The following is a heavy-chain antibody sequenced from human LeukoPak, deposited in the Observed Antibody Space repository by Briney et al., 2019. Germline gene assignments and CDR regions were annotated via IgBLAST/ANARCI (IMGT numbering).Heavy chain of an antibody. CDR2: IYTSGST. CDR1: GGSISSYY. CDR3: ARGNRRYSSSWYNWFDP. Sequence: SETLSLTCTVSGGSISSYYWSWIRQPAGKGLEWIGRIYTSGSTNYNPSLKSRVTMSVDTSKNQFSLKLSSVTAADTAVYYCARGNRRYSSSWYNWFDPWGQGTLVTVSS. J-gene: IGHJ5*02. D-gene: IGHD6-13*01. V-gene: IGHV4-4*07.